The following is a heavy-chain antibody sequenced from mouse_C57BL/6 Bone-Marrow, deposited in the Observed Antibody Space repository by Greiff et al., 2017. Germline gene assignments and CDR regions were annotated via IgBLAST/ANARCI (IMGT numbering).Heavy chain of an antibody. J-gene: IGHJ4*01. V-gene: IGHV1-53*01. Sequence: VKLQQPGTELVKPGASVKLSCKASGYTFTSYWMHWVKQRPGQGLEWIGNINPSNGGTNYNEKFKSKATLTVDKSSSTAYMQLSSLTSEDSAVYCCARRGKRYCAMDYWGQGTSVTVSS. CDR1: GYTFTSYW. CDR3: ARRGKRYCAMDY. CDR2: INPSNGGT.